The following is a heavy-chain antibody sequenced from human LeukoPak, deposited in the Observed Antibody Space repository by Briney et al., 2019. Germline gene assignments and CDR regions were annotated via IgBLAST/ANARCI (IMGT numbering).Heavy chain of an antibody. CDR1: GYTFTSYG. Sequence: ASVKVSCKASGYTFTSYGISWVRQAPGQGLEWMGWISAYNGHTNYAQNFQGRVIMTTHTSTSTAYMEVRSLRSDDTAVYYCARDRYSMPFPSENWFDPWGQGTLVTVSS. V-gene: IGHV1-18*01. CDR2: ISAYNGHT. D-gene: IGHD2/OR15-2a*01. J-gene: IGHJ5*02. CDR3: ARDRYSMPFPSENWFDP.